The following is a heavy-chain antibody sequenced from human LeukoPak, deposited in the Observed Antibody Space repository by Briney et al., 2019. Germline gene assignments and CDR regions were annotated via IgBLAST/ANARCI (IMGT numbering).Heavy chain of an antibody. V-gene: IGHV1-58*02. D-gene: IGHD3-22*01. CDR3: AKGGAITMIDY. Sequence: TSVKVSCKASGFTFTRSAMQWVRQARGQRLEWIGWIVVGSGNTNYAQKFQERVTISRDMSTSTAYMELNSLRAEDTAVYYCAKGGAITMIDYWGQGTLVTVSS. J-gene: IGHJ4*02. CDR2: IVVGSGNT. CDR1: GFTFTRSA.